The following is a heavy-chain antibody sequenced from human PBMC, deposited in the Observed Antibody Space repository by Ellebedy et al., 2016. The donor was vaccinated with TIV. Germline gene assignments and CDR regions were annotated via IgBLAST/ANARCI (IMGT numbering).Heavy chain of an antibody. Sequence: ASVKVSXXASGYTFTSYGISWVRQAPGQGLEWMGWISAYNGNTNYAQKLQGRVTMTTDTSTSTAYMELRSLRSDDTAVYYCARDLVTTFVKYSDWFDPWGQGTLVTVSS. CDR3: ARDLVTTFVKYSDWFDP. D-gene: IGHD3-16*01. CDR1: GYTFTSYG. J-gene: IGHJ5*02. V-gene: IGHV1-18*01. CDR2: ISAYNGNT.